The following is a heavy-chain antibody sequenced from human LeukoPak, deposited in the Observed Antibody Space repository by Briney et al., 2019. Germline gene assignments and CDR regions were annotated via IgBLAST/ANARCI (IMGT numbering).Heavy chain of an antibody. Sequence: GGSLRLSCAASGFTFSSYGMHWVRQAPGKGLEWVAVISYDGSNKYYADSVKGRFTISRDNSKNTLYLQMNSLRAEDTAVYYCAKDSLLFVGTAMANWFDPWGQGTLVTVSS. V-gene: IGHV3-30*18. CDR2: ISYDGSNK. CDR3: AKDSLLFVGTAMANWFDP. CDR1: GFTFSSYG. J-gene: IGHJ5*02. D-gene: IGHD5-18*01.